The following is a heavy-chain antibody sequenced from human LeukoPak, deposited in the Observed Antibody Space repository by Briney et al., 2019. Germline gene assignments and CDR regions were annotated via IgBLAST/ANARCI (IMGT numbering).Heavy chain of an antibody. D-gene: IGHD3-22*01. CDR1: GYTFTGYY. V-gene: IGHV1-2*02. CDR3: AREYYYDSRGYYYYYGMDV. CDR2: INPNSGGT. J-gene: IGHJ6*02. Sequence: SVKVSCKASGYTFTGYYMHWVRQAPGQGLEWMGWINPNSGGTNYAQKFQGRVTMTRDTSISTAYMELSRLRSDNTAVYYCAREYYYDSRGYYYYYGMDVWGQGTTVTVSS.